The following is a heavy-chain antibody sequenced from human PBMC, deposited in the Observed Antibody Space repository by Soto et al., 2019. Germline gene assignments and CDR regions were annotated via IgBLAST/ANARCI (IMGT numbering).Heavy chain of an antibody. V-gene: IGHV4-59*01. CDR3: ARGPIEPGMDV. Sequence: PSETLSLTCTVSGGSISSYYWSWIRQPPGKGLEWIGYIYYSGSTNYNPSLKSRVTISVDTSKNQFSLKLSSVTAADTAVYYCARGPIEPGMDVWGQGTTVTVSS. J-gene: IGHJ6*02. CDR1: GGSISSYY. CDR2: IYYSGST.